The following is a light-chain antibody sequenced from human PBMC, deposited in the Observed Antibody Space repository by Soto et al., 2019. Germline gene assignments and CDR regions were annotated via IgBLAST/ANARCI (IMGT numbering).Light chain of an antibody. Sequence: IKVNHSPSALSGSLEDRVTITCRASQTISSGLAWYQQKPGKAPKLLIYTASTLKSGVPSRFSGSGSGTDFTLTISSLQPDDFVTYYSQLYNRQLEAFGQGTKLDI. CDR2: TAS. V-gene: IGKV1-5*03. CDR3: QLYNRQLEA. J-gene: IGKJ1*01. CDR1: QTISSG.